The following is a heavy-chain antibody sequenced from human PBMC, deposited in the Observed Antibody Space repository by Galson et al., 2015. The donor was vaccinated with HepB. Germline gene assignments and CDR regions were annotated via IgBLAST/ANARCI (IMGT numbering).Heavy chain of an antibody. CDR1: GFTFSNFW. V-gene: IGHV3-74*01. CDR2: INSDGRST. Sequence: SLRLSCAASGFTFSNFWMHWVRQAPGKGLVWLSHINSDGRSTKYLDSVRGRFTISRDNANNTLYLQMTSLRAEDTGVYFCARDNLENQLNWLDPWGRGTLFTVSS. CDR3: ARDNLENQLNWLDP. J-gene: IGHJ5*02. D-gene: IGHD1-1*01.